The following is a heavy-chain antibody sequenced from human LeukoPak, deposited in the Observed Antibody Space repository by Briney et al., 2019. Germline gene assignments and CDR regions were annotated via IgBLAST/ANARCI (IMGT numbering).Heavy chain of an antibody. CDR3: ARGTVSAFDF. CDR2: TYYRSKWYN. CDR1: GDSVSSNSPA. D-gene: IGHD3-16*01. Sequence: SQTLSLTCAISGDSVSSNSPAWNWIRQSPSRGLEWLGRTYYRSKWYNDYAVSVKSRITINPDTSKNQFSLQLDSVTPEDTAVYYCARGTVSAFDFWGQGMLVTASS. J-gene: IGHJ4*02. V-gene: IGHV6-1*01.